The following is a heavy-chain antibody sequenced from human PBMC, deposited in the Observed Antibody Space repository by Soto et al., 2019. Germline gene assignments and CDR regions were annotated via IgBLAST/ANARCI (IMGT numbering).Heavy chain of an antibody. V-gene: IGHV3-21*01. CDR2: ISSSSSYI. CDR3: ARDLLFGAAQVR. CDR1: GFTFSSYS. Sequence: GGSLRLSCAASGFTFSSYSMNWVHQAPGKGLEWVSSISSSSSYIYYADSVKGRFTISRDNAKNSLYLQMNSLRAEDTAVYYCARDLLFGAAQVRWGQGTLVTVSS. D-gene: IGHD6-13*01. J-gene: IGHJ4*02.